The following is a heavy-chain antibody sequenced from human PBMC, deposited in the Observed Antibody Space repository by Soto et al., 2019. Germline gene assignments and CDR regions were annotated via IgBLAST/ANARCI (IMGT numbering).Heavy chain of an antibody. V-gene: IGHV4-34*01. D-gene: IGHD3-3*01. J-gene: IGHJ3*02. CDR3: ARDYDSLDAFDI. CDR1: GGPLSGYY. CDR2: INHSGST. Sequence: QVQLQQWRAGLLKPSETLSLTCAVYGGPLSGYYWSWIRQPPGKGLEWIGEINHSGSTNYNPSLKSRVTISVDTSKNQFSLKLSSVTAADTAVYYCARDYDSLDAFDIWGQGTMVTVSS.